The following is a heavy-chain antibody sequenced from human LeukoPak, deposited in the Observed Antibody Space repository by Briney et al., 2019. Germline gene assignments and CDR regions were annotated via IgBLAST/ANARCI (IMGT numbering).Heavy chain of an antibody. V-gene: IGHV4-39*07. CDR2: IYYSGST. Sequence: SETLSLTCTVSGGSISSSTYYWGWIRQPPGKGLEWIGSIYYSGSTYYNPSLKSRVTILVDTSKNQFSLKVSSVTAADTAVYYCARVPSNWDIGWYFDYWGQGTLVTVSS. J-gene: IGHJ4*02. CDR3: ARVPSNWDIGWYFDY. CDR1: GGSISSSTYY. D-gene: IGHD7-27*01.